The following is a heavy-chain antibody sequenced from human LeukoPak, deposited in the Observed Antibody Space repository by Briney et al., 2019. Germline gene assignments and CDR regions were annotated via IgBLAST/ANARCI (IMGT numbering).Heavy chain of an antibody. CDR1: GFTFSSYA. V-gene: IGHV3-64D*09. CDR3: ARDGFSSSWYGRALDY. Sequence: PGGSLRLSCSASGFTFSSYAMYWVRQAPGKGLEYVSGISSNGGSTYYADSVKGRFTISRDNSKNTLYLQMSSLRAEDTAVYYCARDGFSSSWYGRALDYWGQGTLVTVSS. D-gene: IGHD6-13*01. J-gene: IGHJ4*02. CDR2: ISSNGGST.